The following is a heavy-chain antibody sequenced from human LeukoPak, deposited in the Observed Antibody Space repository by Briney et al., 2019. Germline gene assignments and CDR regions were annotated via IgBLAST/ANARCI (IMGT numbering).Heavy chain of an antibody. CDR1: GYTFTSYD. J-gene: IGHJ6*02. D-gene: IGHD4-17*01. Sequence: ASVKVSCKASGYTFTSYDINWVRQATGQGLEWMGIINPSGGSTSYAQKFQGRVTMTRDTSTSTVYMELSSLRSEDTAVYYCARDSIYGDYEWTYYYYYGMDVWGQGTTVTVSS. CDR2: INPSGGST. CDR3: ARDSIYGDYEWTYYYYYGMDV. V-gene: IGHV1-46*01.